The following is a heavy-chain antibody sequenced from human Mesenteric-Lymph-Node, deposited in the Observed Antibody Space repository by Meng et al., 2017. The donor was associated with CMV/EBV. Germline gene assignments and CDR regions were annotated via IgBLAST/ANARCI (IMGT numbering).Heavy chain of an antibody. CDR1: GFTFSSYA. V-gene: IGHV3-23*04. CDR2: ISGSGGST. J-gene: IGHJ5*02. Sequence: VKSVGAGGGLVRPGVSLGLPCAFSGFTFSSYAMCWVRQAPGQGLGWVSAISGSGGSTYYADSVKGRFTISRDNSKNTLFLQMNSLRAEDTAVYYCAKDFAPFDPWGQGTLVTVSS. CDR3: AKDFAPFDP.